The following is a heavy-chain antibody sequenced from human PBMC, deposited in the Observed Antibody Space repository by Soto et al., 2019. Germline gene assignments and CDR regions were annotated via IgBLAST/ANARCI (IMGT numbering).Heavy chain of an antibody. D-gene: IGHD6-6*01. CDR2: IFPGDSDT. Sequence: GESLTSTGSSSRDIFSHDWIKWVRQMPGKGLEWMGIIFPGDSDTRYSPSFQGQVTISADKSINTAYLQWSSLKASDTAVYYCARRVAAHPYFDFWGQGALVTVSS. CDR1: RDIFSHDW. V-gene: IGHV5-51*01. CDR3: ARRVAAHPYFDF. J-gene: IGHJ4*02.